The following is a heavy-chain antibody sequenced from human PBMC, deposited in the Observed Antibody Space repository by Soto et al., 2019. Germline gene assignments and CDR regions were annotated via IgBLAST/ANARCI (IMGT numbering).Heavy chain of an antibody. J-gene: IGHJ3*02. CDR3: ARDWGYYYESSGYYSVI. D-gene: IGHD3-22*01. Sequence: ASVKVSCKASGYTFTSYGISLVRQAPGQGREGMGWISGYNGNTNYAQKFQGRVTMTTDTSTSTVYMELRSLNSDDTAVYYCARDWGYYYESSGYYSVIWGQGTKVTV. CDR2: ISGYNGNT. CDR1: GYTFTSYG. V-gene: IGHV1-18*01.